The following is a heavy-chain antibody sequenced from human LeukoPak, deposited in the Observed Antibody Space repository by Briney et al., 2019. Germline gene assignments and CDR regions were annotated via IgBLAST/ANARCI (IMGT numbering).Heavy chain of an antibody. J-gene: IGHJ3*02. CDR3: ASAYYYDSSGSPDAFDI. CDR1: GGSISSSSYY. CDR2: TYYSGST. D-gene: IGHD3-22*01. Sequence: SETPSLTCTVSGGSISSSSYYWGWIRQPPGKGLEWIGSTYYSGSTYYNPSLKSRVSISVDTSKNQFSLKLRSVTAADTAVYYCASAYYYDSSGSPDAFDIWGQGTMVTVSS. V-gene: IGHV4-39*01.